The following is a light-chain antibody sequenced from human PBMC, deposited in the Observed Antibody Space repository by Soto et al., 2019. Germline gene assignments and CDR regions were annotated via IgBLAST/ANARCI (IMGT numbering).Light chain of an antibody. V-gene: IGLV1-47*01. CDR2: KNN. Sequence: QSVLTQPPSASGTPGQRVTISCSGSSSNIGSNYVYWYQQLPGTAPKLLIYKNNQRPSGVPDRFSGSKSGTSASLAISGLRSEDDADYYCAAWDDSLSGVVFGGGTRSPS. CDR3: AAWDDSLSGVV. CDR1: SSNIGSNY. J-gene: IGLJ2*01.